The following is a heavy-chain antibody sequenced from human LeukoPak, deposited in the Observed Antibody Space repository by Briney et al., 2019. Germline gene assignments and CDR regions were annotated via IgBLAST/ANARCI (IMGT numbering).Heavy chain of an antibody. CDR3: AKGMGSSQPFDY. J-gene: IGHJ4*02. V-gene: IGHV3-23*01. D-gene: IGHD3-10*01. Sequence: PGGSLRLSCAASGFTVSSNYMSWVRQAPGKGLEWVSAISASGGNTYYADSVRGRFPISRDNTKNTLYLQMNSLRAEDTALYYCAKGMGSSQPFDYWGQGTLVTVSS. CDR2: ISASGGNT. CDR1: GFTVSSNY.